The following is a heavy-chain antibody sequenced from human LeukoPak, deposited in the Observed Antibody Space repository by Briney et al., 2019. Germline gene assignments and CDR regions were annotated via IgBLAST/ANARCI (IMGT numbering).Heavy chain of an antibody. D-gene: IGHD3-10*01. J-gene: IGHJ5*02. V-gene: IGHV1-2*02. CDR3: ARDLVTMVRGVIHFYNWFDP. CDR2: INPNSGGT. CDR1: GYTFTGYY. Sequence: ASVKVSCKASGYTFTGYYMHWVRPAPGQGIEWMGWINPNSGGTNYAQKFQGRVTMTRDTSISTAYMELSRLRSDDTAVYYCARDLVTMVRGVIHFYNWFDPWGQGTLVTVSS.